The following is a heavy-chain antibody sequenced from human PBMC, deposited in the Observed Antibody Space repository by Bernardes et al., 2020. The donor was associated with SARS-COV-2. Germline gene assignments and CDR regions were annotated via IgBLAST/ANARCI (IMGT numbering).Heavy chain of an antibody. CDR1: GYGFANYW. CDR3: AKSGGGFFSWFDP. D-gene: IGHD2-15*01. V-gene: IGHV5-51*01. J-gene: IGHJ5*02. CDR2: IYPDDSDT. Sequence: GESLKISCKGSGYGFANYWIGWVRQKPGKGLEWMGVIYPDDSDTKYSPSFQGQVTISADKSTSTAYLHWGSLKASDTAIYYCAKSGGGFFSWFDPWGQGTLVTVSS.